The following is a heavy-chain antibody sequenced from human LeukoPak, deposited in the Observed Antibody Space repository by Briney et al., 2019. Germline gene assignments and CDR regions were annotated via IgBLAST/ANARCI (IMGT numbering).Heavy chain of an antibody. D-gene: IGHD2-2*01. V-gene: IGHV1-69*04. CDR1: GGTFSSYA. CDR2: IIPILGIA. Sequence: SVKVSCKASGGTFSSYAISWVRQAPGQGLEWMGRIIPILGIANYAQKFQGRVTITADKSTSTAYMELSSLRSEDTAVYYCATYIEYSSTFDYWGQGTLVTVSS. J-gene: IGHJ4*02. CDR3: ATYIEYSSTFDY.